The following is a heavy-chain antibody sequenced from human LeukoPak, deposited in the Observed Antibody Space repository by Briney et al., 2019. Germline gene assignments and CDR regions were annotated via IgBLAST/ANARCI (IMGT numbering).Heavy chain of an antibody. D-gene: IGHD1-26*01. CDR3: ARGIVGPTGDY. Sequence: PGGSLRLSCVVSGFSFSNYWMHWVRQAPGKGPVWVSRINSDGSTTSYAASVKGRFTNSRDNAKNTLYLQMNSLRAEDTAVYYCARGIVGPTGDYWGQGTLVTVSS. CDR1: GFSFSNYW. V-gene: IGHV3-74*01. CDR2: INSDGSTT. J-gene: IGHJ4*02.